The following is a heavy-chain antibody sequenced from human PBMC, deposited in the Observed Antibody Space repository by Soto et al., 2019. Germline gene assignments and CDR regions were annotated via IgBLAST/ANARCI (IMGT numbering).Heavy chain of an antibody. CDR1: RDTITISY. Sequence: SYTPYLTCTSSRDTITISYWSWIRQPPGKGLEWIGYIYYSGSTNYNPSLKSRVTISVDTSKNQFSLKLSSVTAADTAVYYCARHHDSWGQGTLVTVSS. V-gene: IGHV4-59*08. J-gene: IGHJ4*02. CDR2: IYYSGST. CDR3: ARHHDS.